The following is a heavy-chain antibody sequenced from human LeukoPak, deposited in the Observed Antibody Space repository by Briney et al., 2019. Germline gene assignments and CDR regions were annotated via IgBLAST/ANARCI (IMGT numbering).Heavy chain of an antibody. V-gene: IGHV1-2*02. CDR2: ISPNSGGT. D-gene: IGHD2-8*01. J-gene: IGHJ6*03. CDR3: ARSAEHCNNGVCFTDYYMDV. CDR1: GYTFTGYY. Sequence: GASVKVSCKASGYTFTGYYMHWVRQAPGQGLEWMGWISPNSGGTNYAQKFQGRVTMTRDTSISTAYMELSRLRSDDTAVYFCARSAEHCNNGVCFTDYYMDVWGKGTTVTVSS.